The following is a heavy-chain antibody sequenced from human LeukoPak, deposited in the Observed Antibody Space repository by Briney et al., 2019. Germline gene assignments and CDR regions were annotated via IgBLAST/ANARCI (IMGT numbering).Heavy chain of an antibody. D-gene: IGHD1-26*01. V-gene: IGHV3-48*03. J-gene: IGHJ3*02. CDR3: ARDRRVGATWSVGAFDI. Sequence: PGGSLRLSCAASGFSLTTYEMNWVRQAPGKGLEWVSYISSSGDSIYYADSVKGRFTISRDNAKNSLSLQMNSLRAEDTAVYYCARDRRVGATWSVGAFDIWGQGTTVTPSS. CDR2: ISSSGDSI. CDR1: GFSLTTYE.